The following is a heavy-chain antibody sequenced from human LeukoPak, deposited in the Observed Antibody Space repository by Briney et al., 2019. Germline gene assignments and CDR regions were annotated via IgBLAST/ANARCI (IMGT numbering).Heavy chain of an antibody. J-gene: IGHJ6*03. Sequence: PSETLSLTCTVSGGSISSSSYYWGWIRQPPGKGLEWIGSIYYSGSTYYNPSLKSRVTISVDTSKNQFSLKLSSVTAADTAVYYCARTYYDFWSGYLFVPRESYYYMDVWGKGTTVTVSS. CDR2: IYYSGST. CDR1: GGSISSSSYY. CDR3: ARTYYDFWSGYLFVPRESYYYMDV. D-gene: IGHD3-3*01. V-gene: IGHV4-39*07.